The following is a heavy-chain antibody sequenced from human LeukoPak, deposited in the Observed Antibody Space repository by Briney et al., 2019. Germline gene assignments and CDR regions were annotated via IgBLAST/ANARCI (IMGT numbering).Heavy chain of an antibody. CDR1: GCSISSGGYS. V-gene: IGHV4-30-2*01. D-gene: IGHD4-17*01. J-gene: IGHJ6*04. CDR3: ARETATVTTGPRTDV. CDR2: IYHSGST. Sequence: ASQTLSLTCAVSGCSISSGGYSWSWIRQPPGKGLEWIGYIYHSGSTYYNPSLKSRVTISVDRSKNQFSLKLSSVTAADTAVYYCARETATVTTGPRTDVWGKGTTVTVSS.